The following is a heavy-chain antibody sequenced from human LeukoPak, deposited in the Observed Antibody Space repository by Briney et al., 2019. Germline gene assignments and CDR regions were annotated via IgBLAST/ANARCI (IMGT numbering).Heavy chain of an antibody. Sequence: PSEALSLTCTVSGGSISSHYWSWIRQPPGKGLEWIGYIYYSGSTNYNPFLKSRVTISVDTSKNQFSLKLSSVTAADTAVYHCARAIGNIVVVPSTSAHYYYMDVWGKGTTVTVSS. V-gene: IGHV4-59*11. CDR1: GGSISSHY. CDR3: ARAIGNIVVVPSTSAHYYYMDV. D-gene: IGHD2-2*01. CDR2: IYYSGST. J-gene: IGHJ6*03.